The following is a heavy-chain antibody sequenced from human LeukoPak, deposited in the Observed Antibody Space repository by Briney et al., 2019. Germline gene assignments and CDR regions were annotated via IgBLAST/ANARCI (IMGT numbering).Heavy chain of an antibody. V-gene: IGHV4-59*08. CDR3: ARAHGSCSGGSCET. CDR2: IYYSGST. CDR1: GGSISSYY. D-gene: IGHD2-15*01. J-gene: IGHJ4*02. Sequence: SETLSLTCTVSGGSISSYYWSWIRQPPGKGLEWIGYIYYSGSTYYNPSLKSRVTISVDTSKNQFSLKLSSVTAADTAVYYCARAHGSCSGGSCETWGQGTLVTVSS.